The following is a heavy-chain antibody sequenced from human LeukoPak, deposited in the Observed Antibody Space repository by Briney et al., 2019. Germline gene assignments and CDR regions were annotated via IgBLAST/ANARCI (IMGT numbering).Heavy chain of an antibody. J-gene: IGHJ4*02. Sequence: GGSLRLSCAASGFTFSSYGMHWVRQAPGKGLEWVAVISSDGSDKYYADSVKGRFTISTDISKNTLYLEMNSLRADDTAMYYCARAQLEYCSTTSCYVFDSWGQGTLVTVSS. D-gene: IGHD2-2*01. V-gene: IGHV3-30*19. CDR1: GFTFSSYG. CDR2: ISSDGSDK. CDR3: ARAQLEYCSTTSCYVFDS.